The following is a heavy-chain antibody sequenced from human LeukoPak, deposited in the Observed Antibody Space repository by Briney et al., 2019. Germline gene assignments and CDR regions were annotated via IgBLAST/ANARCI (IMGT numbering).Heavy chain of an antibody. V-gene: IGHV3-21*01. CDR2: ISSTSTYI. D-gene: IGHD3-9*01. J-gene: IGHJ4*02. Sequence: PGGSLRLSCAASGFTFSNYNMSWVRQAPGMGLEWVSSISSTSTYIYYADSVRGRFTISRDNAKNSLYLQMNSLRADDTAVYYCARVFSDYVRYFDWGQGTLVTVSS. CDR3: ARVFSDYVRYFD. CDR1: GFTFSNYN.